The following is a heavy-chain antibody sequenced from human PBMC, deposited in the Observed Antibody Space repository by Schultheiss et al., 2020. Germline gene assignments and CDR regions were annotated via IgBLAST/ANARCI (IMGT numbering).Heavy chain of an antibody. CDR3: ARHSTTDYDYVWGSYRYEPCDY. V-gene: IGHV4-61*08. CDR1: GGSISSGGYY. CDR2: IYYSGST. D-gene: IGHD3-16*02. J-gene: IGHJ4*02. Sequence: SETLSLTCTVSGGSISSGGYYWSWIRQHPGKGLEWIGYIYYSGSTNYNPSLKSRVTISLDTSKNQFSLKLSSVTAADTAVYYCARHSTTDYDYVWGSYRYEPCDYWGPGHLGTVAS.